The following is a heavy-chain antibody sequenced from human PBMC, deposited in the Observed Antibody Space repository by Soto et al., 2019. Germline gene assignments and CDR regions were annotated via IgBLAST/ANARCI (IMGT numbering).Heavy chain of an antibody. CDR2: TSYDGSNK. J-gene: IGHJ4*02. D-gene: IGHD3-3*01. Sequence: QLAGPLILCCAPSGFTFSSYAMHWVRQAPGKGLEWVAVTSYDGSNKYYAYSVKGRFTIYRENSKKPVYLQMNRRRPEDTAVYYCARDMEGVSYFDYWGKGILVTVSS. CDR1: GFTFSSYA. V-gene: IGHV3-30-3*01. CDR3: ARDMEGVSYFDY.